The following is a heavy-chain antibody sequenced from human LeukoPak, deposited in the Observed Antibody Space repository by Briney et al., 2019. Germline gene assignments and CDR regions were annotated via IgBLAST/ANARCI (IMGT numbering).Heavy chain of an antibody. CDR2: IYYSGST. Sequence: SETLSLTCTVSGGSISSSSYYWGWIRQPPGKGLEWIGYIYYSGSTNYNPSLKSRVTISVDTSKNQFSLKLSSVTAADTAVYYCARDRDKDAFDIWGQGTMVTVSS. D-gene: IGHD2-21*01. CDR3: ARDRDKDAFDI. J-gene: IGHJ3*02. CDR1: GGSISSSSYY. V-gene: IGHV4-61*01.